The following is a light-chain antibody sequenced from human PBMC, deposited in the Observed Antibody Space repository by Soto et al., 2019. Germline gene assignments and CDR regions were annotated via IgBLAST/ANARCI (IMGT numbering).Light chain of an antibody. CDR2: NNN. J-gene: IGLJ1*01. CDR3: AAWDDSLNGYV. CDR1: SSNIGTNA. Sequence: SALTQPPSASGTPGQRVTISCSGGSSNIGTNAVNWYQQLPGTAPKLLSYNNNQRPSGVPDRFSGSKSGTSASLAISGLQSEDEADYYCAAWDDSLNGYVFGAGTKVTV. V-gene: IGLV1-44*01.